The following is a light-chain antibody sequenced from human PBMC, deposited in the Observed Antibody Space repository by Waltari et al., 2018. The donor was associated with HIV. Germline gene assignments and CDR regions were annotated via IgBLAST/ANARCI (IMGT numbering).Light chain of an antibody. V-gene: IGKV3-15*01. CDR3: HQYNNWPYS. CDR2: DAS. Sequence: EIVMTQATATISVSPGARVTLSCRASQRVGNNLACFQQKPGQAPSLLIYDASIRATGIPARFSGSGSGTEFTLTIGSLQYEDCAIYFCHQYNNWPYSFGQGTKLEIK. J-gene: IGKJ2*03. CDR1: QRVGNN.